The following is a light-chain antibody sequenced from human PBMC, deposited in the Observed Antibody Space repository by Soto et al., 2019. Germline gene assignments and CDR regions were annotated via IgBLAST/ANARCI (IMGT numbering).Light chain of an antibody. CDR3: KQYNSWALP. CDR1: QSVSSN. V-gene: IGKV3-15*01. J-gene: IGKJ4*01. Sequence: EIVMTQSPATLSVSPGERATLSCRASQSVSSNLAWYQQKPGQAPRRLMYGASTRATGIPARLSGSGSGTEFTLTISSLQSEDFAVYYCKQYNSWALPFGGGTKVDI. CDR2: GAS.